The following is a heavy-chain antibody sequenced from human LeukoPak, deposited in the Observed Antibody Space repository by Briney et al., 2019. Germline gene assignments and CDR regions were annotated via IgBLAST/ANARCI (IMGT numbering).Heavy chain of an antibody. CDR3: ARAPYDCGGDCYSFIDY. Sequence: GGSLRLSCAASGFTFSSYSMNWVRQAPGKGLEWVSSISSSSSYIYYADSVKGRFTISRDNAKNSLYLQMNSLRAEDTAVYYCARAPYDCGGDCYSFIDYWGQGTLVTVSS. V-gene: IGHV3-21*01. D-gene: IGHD2-21*02. J-gene: IGHJ4*02. CDR1: GFTFSSYS. CDR2: ISSSSSYI.